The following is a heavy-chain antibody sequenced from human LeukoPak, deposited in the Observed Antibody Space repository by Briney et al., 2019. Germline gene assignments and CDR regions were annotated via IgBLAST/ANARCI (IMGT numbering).Heavy chain of an antibody. CDR1: GGSISSSSYY. CDR2: IYYSGST. D-gene: IGHD2-8*01. V-gene: IGHV4-39*01. J-gene: IGHJ4*02. Sequence: PSETLSLTCTVSGGSISSSSYYWGWIRQPPGKGLEWIGSIYYSGSTYYNPSLKSRVTISVDTSKNQFSLKLSSVTAADTAVYHCASTPASIVLMVYATDDYWGQGTLVTVSS. CDR3: ASTPASIVLMVYATDDY.